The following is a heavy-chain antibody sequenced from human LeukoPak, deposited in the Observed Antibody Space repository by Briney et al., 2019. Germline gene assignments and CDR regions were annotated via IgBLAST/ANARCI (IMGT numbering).Heavy chain of an antibody. V-gene: IGHV4-39*01. CDR1: GGSISSSSYY. Sequence: PSETLSLTCTVSGGSISSSSYYWGWIRQPPGKGLEWIGSIYYSGSTYYNPSLKSRVTISVDTSKNQFSLKLSSLTAADTAVYYCARQLRYFDWFMTRGRFDPWGQGTLVTVSS. J-gene: IGHJ5*02. CDR2: IYYSGST. CDR3: ARQLRYFDWFMTRGRFDP. D-gene: IGHD3-9*01.